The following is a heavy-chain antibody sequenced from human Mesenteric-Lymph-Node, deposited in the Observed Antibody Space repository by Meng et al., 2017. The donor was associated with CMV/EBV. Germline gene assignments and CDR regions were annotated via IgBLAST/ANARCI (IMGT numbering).Heavy chain of an antibody. CDR3: ATDVVDVDTPINAFDI. CDR2: LRSKIDGGTT. D-gene: IGHD5-18*01. J-gene: IGHJ3*02. Sequence: GGSLRLSCAASGFTFSKSWMNWVRQAPGKGLEWVGRLRSKIDGGTTEYAAPAKGRFTISRDDSKNTLYLQMNSLKTEDTAVYYCATDVVDVDTPINAFDIWGQGSMVTVSS. V-gene: IGHV3-15*01. CDR1: GFTFSKSW.